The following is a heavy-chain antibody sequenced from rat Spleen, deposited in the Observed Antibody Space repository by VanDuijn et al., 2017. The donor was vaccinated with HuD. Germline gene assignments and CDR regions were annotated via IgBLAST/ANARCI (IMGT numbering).Heavy chain of an antibody. CDR2: ISSGGDNT. CDR3: ARDGGLRDWFAY. Sequence: EVQLVESGGGLVQPGRSLKLSCTASGFTFSDYDMAWVRQAPTKGLEWIASISSGGDNTYYRASVKGRFTISRDDAKRPQCLQMDRLRSEDTATYYCARDGGLRDWFAYWGQGTLVTVSS. J-gene: IGHJ3*01. V-gene: IGHV5S13*01. CDR1: GFTFSDYD. D-gene: IGHD1-11*01.